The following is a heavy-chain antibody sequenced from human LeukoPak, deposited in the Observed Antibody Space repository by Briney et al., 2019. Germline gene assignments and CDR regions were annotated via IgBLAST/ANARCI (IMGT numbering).Heavy chain of an antibody. D-gene: IGHD3-3*01. Sequence: GSSVKVSCKASGGTFSSYAISWVRQAPGQGLGWMGRIIPILGIANYAQKFQGRVTITADKSTSTAYMELSSLRSEDTAVYYCARGLRFLEWANYYYYGMDVWGQGTTVTVSS. V-gene: IGHV1-69*04. CDR3: ARGLRFLEWANYYYYGMDV. J-gene: IGHJ6*02. CDR2: IIPILGIA. CDR1: GGTFSSYA.